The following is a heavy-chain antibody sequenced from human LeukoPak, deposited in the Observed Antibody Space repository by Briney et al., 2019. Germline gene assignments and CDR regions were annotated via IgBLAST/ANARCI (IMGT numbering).Heavy chain of an antibody. V-gene: IGHV3-33*01. CDR1: GFTFSSYG. D-gene: IGHD4-17*01. CDR2: IWYDGSNK. Sequence: PGRSLRLSCAASGFTFSSYGMHWVRQAPGKGLEWVAAIWYDGSNKYYADSVKGRFTISRDNSKNTLYLQMNSLRAEDTAVYYCARFSGGDYGDYYYFDYWGQGTLVTVSS. CDR3: ARFSGGDYGDYYYFDY. J-gene: IGHJ4*02.